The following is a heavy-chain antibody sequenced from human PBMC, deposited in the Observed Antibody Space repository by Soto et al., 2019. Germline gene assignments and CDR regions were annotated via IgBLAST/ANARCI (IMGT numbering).Heavy chain of an antibody. V-gene: IGHV1-69*19. CDR2: ISPMFGAA. J-gene: IGHJ4*02. Sequence: QVQLVQSGAEMKKPGSSEKDSCQSSGGTFNTYAKNWVRQAPGQGPEWMGDISPMFGAANYAPKFQGRVTITADESTGTSYMQLSCLTSEDTALYFCAREVQVHTPAFVYWGQGTLVTVSS. D-gene: IGHD3-10*01. CDR3: AREVQVHTPAFVY. CDR1: GGTFNTYA.